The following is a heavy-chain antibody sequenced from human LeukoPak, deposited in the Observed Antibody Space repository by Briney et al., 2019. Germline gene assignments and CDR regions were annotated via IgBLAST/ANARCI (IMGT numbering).Heavy chain of an antibody. CDR3: ANLTGATFYVDD. CDR1: YNSSSSDW. D-gene: IGHD3-3*01. CDR2: IFHGDSET. Sequence: PGESLKICCKTSYNSSSSDWSGWSRQMPGKRLEWMGLIFHGDSETRYSPSFQGHVTISADKSISTAYLHCESRRPGRILIYYDANLTGATFYVDDWGQGTLVTVSS. V-gene: IGHV5-51*01. J-gene: IGHJ4*02.